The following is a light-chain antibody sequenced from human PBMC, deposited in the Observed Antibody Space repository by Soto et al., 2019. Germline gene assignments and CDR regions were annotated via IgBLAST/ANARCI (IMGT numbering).Light chain of an antibody. CDR1: QSVDTY. CDR2: VAS. J-gene: IGKJ1*01. CDR3: QQSYTTPWT. Sequence: DIQMTQSPSSLSASVGDRVTITCRASQSVDTYLNWYQQKPGKPPKVLIYVASRLQTGVPSRFSGSGSGTDFTLTITSPQPEDFATYFCQQSYTTPWTFGQGTRVEV. V-gene: IGKV1-39*01.